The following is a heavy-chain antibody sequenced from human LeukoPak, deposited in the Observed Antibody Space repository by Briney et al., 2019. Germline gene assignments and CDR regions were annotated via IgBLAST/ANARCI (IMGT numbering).Heavy chain of an antibody. CDR2: INAGNGNT. Sequence: ASVKVSCKASGYTFTSYAMHWVRQAPGQRLEWMGWINAGNGNTKYSQKFQGRVTITRDTSASTAYMELSSLRSDDTAVYYCASWSNPRGYYYYYMDVWGKGTTVTVSS. D-gene: IGHD3-3*01. V-gene: IGHV1-3*01. J-gene: IGHJ6*03. CDR3: ASWSNPRGYYYYYMDV. CDR1: GYTFTSYA.